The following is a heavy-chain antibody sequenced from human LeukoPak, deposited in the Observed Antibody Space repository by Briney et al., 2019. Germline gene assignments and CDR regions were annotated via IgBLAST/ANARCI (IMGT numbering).Heavy chain of an antibody. J-gene: IGHJ4*02. Sequence: PSETLSLTCTVSGGSISSYYWSWIRQPAGKGLEWIGRIYTSGSTNYNPSLKSRVTMSVDTSKNEFSLKLSSVTAADTAVYYCARVSHIAVVDLYYFDYWGQGTLVTVSS. CDR3: ARVSHIAVVDLYYFDY. CDR1: GGSISSYY. D-gene: IGHD6-19*01. V-gene: IGHV4-4*07. CDR2: IYTSGST.